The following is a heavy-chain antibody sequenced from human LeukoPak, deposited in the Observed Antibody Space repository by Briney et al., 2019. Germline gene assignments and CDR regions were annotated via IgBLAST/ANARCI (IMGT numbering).Heavy chain of an antibody. V-gene: IGHV4-59*12. CDR1: GGSITTYY. J-gene: IGHJ3*02. CDR2: IYYTGTT. D-gene: IGHD1-1*01. CDR3: ARDRIWNDAGHDPFDI. Sequence: SETLSLTCTVSGGSITTYYWSWIRQPPGKRLEWMGYIYYTGTTNYNPSFKSRATISMDRSKNQFSLNLPSVTAADTAVYYCARDRIWNDAGHDPFDIWGQGTMVTVSS.